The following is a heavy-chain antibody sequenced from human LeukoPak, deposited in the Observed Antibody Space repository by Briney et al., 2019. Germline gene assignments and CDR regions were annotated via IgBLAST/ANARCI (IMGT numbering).Heavy chain of an antibody. J-gene: IGHJ4*02. CDR3: ARDRELGY. CDR2: IYNSGST. Sequence: SETLSLTCSVSGGSISIYYWSWIRQPPGKGLEWIGYIYNSGSTNYNPSLESRVTISIDTSKNQFSLKLTSVTAADTAVYYCARDRELGYWGQGTLVTVSS. CDR1: GGSISIYY. D-gene: IGHD3-10*01. V-gene: IGHV4-59*01.